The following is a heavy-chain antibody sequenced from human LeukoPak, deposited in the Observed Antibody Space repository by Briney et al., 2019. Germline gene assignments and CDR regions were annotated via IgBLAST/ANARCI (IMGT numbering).Heavy chain of an antibody. V-gene: IGHV3-15*07. CDR3: TTGVVVVVALTLNAFDI. CDR2: IKSKTDGGTT. J-gene: IGHJ3*02. Sequence: GGSLRLSCAASGFTFSNAWMNWVRQAPGKGLEWVGRIKSKTDGGTTDYAAPVKGRFTNSRDDSKNTLYLQMNSLKTEDTAVYYCTTGVVVVVALTLNAFDIWGQGTMVTVSS. D-gene: IGHD2-15*01. CDR1: GFTFSNAW.